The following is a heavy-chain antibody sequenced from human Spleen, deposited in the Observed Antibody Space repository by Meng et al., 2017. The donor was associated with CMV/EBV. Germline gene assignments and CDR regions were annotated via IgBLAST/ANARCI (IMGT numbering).Heavy chain of an antibody. CDR2: IDPNSGGT. D-gene: IGHD1-26*01. J-gene: IGHJ4*02. Sequence: QVQLVQSGXEVKKXXXSVRVSCXASGYTFTGYYMHWVRQAPGQGLEWMGWIDPNSGGTNYAQKFQGRVTMTRDTSISTAYMELSRLRSDDTAVYYCARDRRSGGLGTFDYWGQGTLVTVSS. V-gene: IGHV1-2*02. CDR3: ARDRRSGGLGTFDY. CDR1: GYTFTGYY.